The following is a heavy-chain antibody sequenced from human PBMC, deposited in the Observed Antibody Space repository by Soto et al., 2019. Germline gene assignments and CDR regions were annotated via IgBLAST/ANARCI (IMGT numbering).Heavy chain of an antibody. V-gene: IGHV1-24*01. CDR3: AATMATIFY. Sequence: ASVKVSSKVSGYALAGLSLYWVRQAPGKGLEWMGGFDPEDGETIYAQKFQGRVTMTEDTSTDTAYMELSSLRSEDTAVYYCAATMATIFYWGQGTLVTVSS. CDR2: FDPEDGET. D-gene: IGHD5-12*01. CDR1: GYALAGLS. J-gene: IGHJ4*02.